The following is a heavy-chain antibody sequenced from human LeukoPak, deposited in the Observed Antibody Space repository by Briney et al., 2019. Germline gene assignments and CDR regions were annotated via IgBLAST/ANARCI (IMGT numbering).Heavy chain of an antibody. CDR1: GGSISSYY. D-gene: IGHD3-9*01. Sequence: SETLSLTCTVSGGSISSYYWSWIRQPPGKGLEWIGYISYSGSTNYNPSLKSRVTISIDTSKNQFSLKLRSVTAADTAIYYCARQTILDFWGQGTLVTVSS. CDR2: ISYSGST. V-gene: IGHV4-59*08. CDR3: ARQTILDF. J-gene: IGHJ4*02.